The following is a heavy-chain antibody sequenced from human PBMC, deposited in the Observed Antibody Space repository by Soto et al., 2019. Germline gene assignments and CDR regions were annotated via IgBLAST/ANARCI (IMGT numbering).Heavy chain of an antibody. Sequence: RLSCAASGFTFSRYSMNWVRQAPGKGLEWVSSISSTTNYIYYADSMKGRFTVSRDNAKNSVYLDMNSLSAEDTAVYYCVRESEDLTSNFDYCGQGTPDIVSS. J-gene: IGHJ4*02. V-gene: IGHV3-21*01. CDR2: ISSTTNYI. CDR3: VRESEDLTSNFDY. CDR1: GFTFSRYS.